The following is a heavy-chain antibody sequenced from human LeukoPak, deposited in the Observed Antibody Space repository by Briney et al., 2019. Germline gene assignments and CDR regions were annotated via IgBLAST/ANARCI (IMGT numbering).Heavy chain of an antibody. CDR2: ISSSSGYI. Sequence: PGGSLRLSCAASGFTFSSYAMNWVRQAPGKGLEWVSSISSSSGYIFYADSVKGRFTISRDNSKNIVYLQMDSLRAEDTALYYCAKGITAADTGLDYWGQGTLVTVSS. CDR3: AKGITAADTGLDY. D-gene: IGHD6-13*01. V-gene: IGHV3-21*04. J-gene: IGHJ4*02. CDR1: GFTFSSYA.